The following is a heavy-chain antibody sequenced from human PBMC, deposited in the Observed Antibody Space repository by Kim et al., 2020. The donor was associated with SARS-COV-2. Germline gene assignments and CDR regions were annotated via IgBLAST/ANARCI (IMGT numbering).Heavy chain of an antibody. Sequence: SPSLKSRVTISVDTSKNQFSLKLSSVTAADTAVYYCARAAGGFWSGYPDYWGQGTLVTVSS. V-gene: IGHV4-34*01. J-gene: IGHJ4*02. CDR3: ARAAGGFWSGYPDY. D-gene: IGHD3-3*01.